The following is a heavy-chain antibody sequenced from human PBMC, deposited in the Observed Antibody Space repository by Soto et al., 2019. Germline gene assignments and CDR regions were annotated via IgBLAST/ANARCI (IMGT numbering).Heavy chain of an antibody. CDR3: ARVGNSSRCYEYDSGMDV. CDR1: GGTFISYT. J-gene: IGHJ6*02. V-gene: IGHV1-69*02. D-gene: IGHD6-13*01. Sequence: QVQLLQSGAEVKKPGSSVKVSCKASGGTFISYTISWVRQAPGKGFEWMDRIITILGIAKYAQKCQGRVTITADKSTSNAYMELSSLRSTDTAVYYCARVGNSSRCYEYDSGMDVWGQGTTVTVSS. CDR2: IITILGIA.